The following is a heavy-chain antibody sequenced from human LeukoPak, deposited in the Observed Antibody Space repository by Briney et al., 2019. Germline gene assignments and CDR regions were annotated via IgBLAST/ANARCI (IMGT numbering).Heavy chain of an antibody. CDR2: IYTSGGT. D-gene: IGHD2/OR15-2a*01. Sequence: PSQTLSLTCTVSGGSISSGSYYWSWIRQPAGKGLEWIGCIYTSGGTNYNPSLKSRVTISVDTSKNQFSLKLSSVTAADTAVYYCSRGAPNIYYFDSWGQGTLVTVSS. CDR1: GGSISSGSYY. V-gene: IGHV4-61*02. CDR3: SRGAPNIYYFDS. J-gene: IGHJ4*02.